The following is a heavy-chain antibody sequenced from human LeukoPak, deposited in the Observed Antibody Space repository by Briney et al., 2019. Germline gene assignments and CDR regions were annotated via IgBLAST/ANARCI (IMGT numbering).Heavy chain of an antibody. CDR2: ITTSSSFI. Sequence: GGSLRLSCAASGFTFSSYNMNWVRQAPGKGLEWVSYITTSSSFIYYADSVKGRFTISRDNAKNSLYLQMNSLRAEDTAVYYCARGPFTSSSGTFALWGQGTLVTVSS. J-gene: IGHJ4*02. CDR3: ARGPFTSSSGTFAL. CDR1: GFTFSSYN. V-gene: IGHV3-48*01. D-gene: IGHD6-6*01.